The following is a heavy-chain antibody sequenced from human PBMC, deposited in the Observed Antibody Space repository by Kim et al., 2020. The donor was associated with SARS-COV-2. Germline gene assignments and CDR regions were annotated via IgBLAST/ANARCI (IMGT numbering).Heavy chain of an antibody. V-gene: IGHV1-24*01. D-gene: IGHD5-18*01. Sequence: YAQKCQGRVTMTEDTATDTAYMKLGSLRSEDAAVYYCATTVDAAMVRPLDYWGQGTLVTVSS. CDR3: ATTVDAAMVRPLDY. J-gene: IGHJ4*02.